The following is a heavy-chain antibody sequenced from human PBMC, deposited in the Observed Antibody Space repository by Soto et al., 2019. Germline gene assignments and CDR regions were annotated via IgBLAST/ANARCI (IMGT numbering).Heavy chain of an antibody. J-gene: IGHJ4*02. CDR2: ISAYNGNT. D-gene: IGHD2-8*01. CDR1: GYTFTSYG. Sequence: ASVKVSCKASGYTFTSYGISWVRQAPGQGLEWMGWISAYNGNTNYAQKLQGRVTMTTDTSTSTAYMELRSLRSDDTAVYYCARQYCTNGVCYGFDYWGQGTLVTLSS. CDR3: ARQYCTNGVCYGFDY. V-gene: IGHV1-18*04.